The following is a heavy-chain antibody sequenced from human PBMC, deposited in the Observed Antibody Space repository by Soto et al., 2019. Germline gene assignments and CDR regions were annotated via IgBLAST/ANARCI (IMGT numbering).Heavy chain of an antibody. Sequence: PGESLKISCKGSGYSVSSYWSGWVRQMPGKGLELMGIIYPGDSDTEYSPSFQGQVTISADKSISTAYLQWSGLKPSDTAMYYCARRVGAAAAAYFDYWGQGALVTVSS. CDR3: ARRVGAAAAAYFDY. CDR2: IYPGDSDT. CDR1: GYSVSSYW. V-gene: IGHV5-51*01. D-gene: IGHD6-13*01. J-gene: IGHJ4*02.